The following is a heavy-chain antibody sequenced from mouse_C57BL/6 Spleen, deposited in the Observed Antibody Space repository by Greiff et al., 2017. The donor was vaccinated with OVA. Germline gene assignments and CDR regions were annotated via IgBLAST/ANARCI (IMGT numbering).Heavy chain of an antibody. CDR1: GYTFTSYW. Sequence: VQLQQPGAELVKPGASVKLSCKASGYTFTSYWMQWVKQRPGQGLEWIGEIDPSDSYTNYNQKFKGKATLTVDTSSSTAYMQLSSLTSEDSAVYYCARAYYGSSLYAMDYWGQGTSVTVSS. V-gene: IGHV1-50*01. D-gene: IGHD1-1*01. CDR2: IDPSDSYT. CDR3: ARAYYGSSLYAMDY. J-gene: IGHJ4*01.